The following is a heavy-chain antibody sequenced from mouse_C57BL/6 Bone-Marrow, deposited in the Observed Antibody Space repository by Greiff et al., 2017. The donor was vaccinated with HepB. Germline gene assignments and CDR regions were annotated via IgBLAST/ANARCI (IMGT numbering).Heavy chain of an antibody. D-gene: IGHD2-4*01. J-gene: IGHJ4*01. V-gene: IGHV5-15*01. CDR2: ISNLAYSI. Sequence: EVKLMESGGGLVQPGGSLKLSCAASGFTFSDYGMAWVRQAPRKGPEWVAFISNLAYSIYYADTVTGRFTISRANAKNTLYLEMSSLRSEDTAMYYCARQNYDYDGYYAMDYWGQGTSVTVSS. CDR3: ARQNYDYDGYYAMDY. CDR1: GFTFSDYG.